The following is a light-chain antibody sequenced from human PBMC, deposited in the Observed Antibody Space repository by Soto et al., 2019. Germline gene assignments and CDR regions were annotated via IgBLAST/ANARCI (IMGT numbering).Light chain of an antibody. CDR2: GVT. V-gene: IGLV2-23*02. CDR1: RSDIGSYNS. CDR3: FSYAGSSTWV. J-gene: IGLJ3*02. Sequence: QSALTQPASVSGSPVQSITISCTGTRSDIGSYNSVAWYQQHPGKAPRVMIFGVTKRPSGISNRFSGSKSGYTASLTISGLQAEDEADDFCFSYAGSSTWVFGGGTKLTVL.